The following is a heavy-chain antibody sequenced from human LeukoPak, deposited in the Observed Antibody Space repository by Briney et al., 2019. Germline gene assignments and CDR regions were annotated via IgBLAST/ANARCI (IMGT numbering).Heavy chain of an antibody. CDR3: AKGSSGYFADL. V-gene: IGHV3-11*01. J-gene: IGHJ5*02. CDR2: ISSSGSTI. CDR1: GFTFSDYY. D-gene: IGHD3-22*01. Sequence: GGSLRLSCAASGFTFSDYYMSWIRQAPGKGLEWVSYISSSGSTIYYADSVKGRFTISRDNAKNSLYLQMNSLTAEDTALYYCAKGSSGYFADLWGQGTLVTVSS.